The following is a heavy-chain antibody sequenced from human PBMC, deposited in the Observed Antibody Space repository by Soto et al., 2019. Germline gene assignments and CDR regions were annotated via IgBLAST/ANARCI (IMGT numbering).Heavy chain of an antibody. V-gene: IGHV1-69*01. Sequence: QVQLVQSGAEVKKPGSSVKVSCKASGGTFSSYAISWVRQAPGQGLEWMGGIMPIFGTANYAQKFQGRVTIPQDESTSSAYMELCRLRSEDTAVYYCARVSPDSSGYYYLTPYDYWGQGTLVTVSS. CDR3: ARVSPDSSGYYYLTPYDY. CDR1: GGTFSSYA. J-gene: IGHJ4*02. D-gene: IGHD3-22*01. CDR2: IMPIFGTA.